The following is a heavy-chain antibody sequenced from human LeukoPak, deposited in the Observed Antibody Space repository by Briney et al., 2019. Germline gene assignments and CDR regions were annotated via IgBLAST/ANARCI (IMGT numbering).Heavy chain of an antibody. J-gene: IGHJ4*02. CDR3: VRGDRRDL. V-gene: IGHV3-21*01. CDR1: RFSFNPDT. CDR2: ISSSGQSK. D-gene: IGHD5-24*01. Sequence: GGSLRLSCAVSRFSFNPDTMNWVRQAPGKGPEWLSSISSSGQSKYYADSVRGRFIISRDNAKKLLELQMNSLRAEDTAVYYCVRGDRRDLWGQGTLVTVSS.